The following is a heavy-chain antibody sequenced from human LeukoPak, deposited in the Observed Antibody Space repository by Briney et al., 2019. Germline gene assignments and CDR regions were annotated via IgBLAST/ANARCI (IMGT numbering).Heavy chain of an antibody. D-gene: IGHD3-10*01. CDR2: INPNSGGT. Sequence: ASVKVSCKASGYTFTGYYMHLVRQAPGQGLEWMGRINPNSGGTNYAQKFQGRVTMTRDTSISTAYMELSGLRSDDTAVYYCARDLVTMVRGRGIHYFDYWGQGTLVTVSS. CDR3: ARDLVTMVRGRGIHYFDY. V-gene: IGHV1-2*06. CDR1: GYTFTGYY. J-gene: IGHJ4*02.